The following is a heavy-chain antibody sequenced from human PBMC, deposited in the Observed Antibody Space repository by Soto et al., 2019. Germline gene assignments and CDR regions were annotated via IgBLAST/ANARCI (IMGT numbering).Heavy chain of an antibody. CDR1: GFTFSHFG. V-gene: IGHV3-30*18. Sequence: QVQLVESGGGVVQPGRSLRLSCAASGFTFSHFGMHWVRQAPGKGLEWVAIISFDGTTEYYADSVKGRFTISRDNSNNTLYLQLNSLRTDDTSLYYCAKARPINPHYYYGLDVWGQGTTVTVSS. CDR2: ISFDGTTE. J-gene: IGHJ6*02. CDR3: AKARPINPHYYYGLDV.